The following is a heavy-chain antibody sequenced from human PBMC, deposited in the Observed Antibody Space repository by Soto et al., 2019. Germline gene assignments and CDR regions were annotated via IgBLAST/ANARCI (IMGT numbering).Heavy chain of an antibody. CDR2: IYWDDDK. V-gene: IGHV2-5*02. D-gene: IGHD4-17*01. CDR3: VHRQNGEYASYYFDY. J-gene: IGHJ4*02. Sequence: SGPTLVNPTQTLTLTCTFSGFSLSTTGVGVGWIRQSPGKALEWLALIYWDDDKRYSPFLKSRLTVTKDASKNQVVLTVTNMDPVDTATYFCVHRQNGEYASYYFDYWGQGTLVTVSS. CDR1: GFSLSTTGVG.